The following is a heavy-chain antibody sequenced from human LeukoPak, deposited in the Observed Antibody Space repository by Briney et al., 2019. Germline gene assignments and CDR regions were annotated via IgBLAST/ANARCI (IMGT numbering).Heavy chain of an antibody. J-gene: IGHJ5*02. V-gene: IGHV4-59*08. CDR2: IYYRGST. D-gene: IGHD2-15*01. CDR1: GGSISSYY. Sequence: SETLSLTCTVSGGSISSYYWSWIRQPPGKGLEWIGYIYYRGSTNYNPSLKSRVTISVDTSKNQFSLKLSSVTAADTAVYYCARQVVVVVAANDGWFDPWGQGTLVTVSS. CDR3: ARQVVVVVAANDGWFDP.